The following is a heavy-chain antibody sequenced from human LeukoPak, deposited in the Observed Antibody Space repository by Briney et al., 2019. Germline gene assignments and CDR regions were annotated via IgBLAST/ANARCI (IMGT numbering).Heavy chain of an antibody. CDR2: IWYDGSNT. J-gene: IGHJ4*02. CDR1: GFTFSSYG. CDR3: ARSRRGRWRQRVVFDY. D-gene: IGHD5-24*01. Sequence: GGSLRLSCAASGFTFSSYGMHWVRQAPGKGLEWVAVIWYDGSNTYYADSVKGRFTISRDNSKNTLSLQMDTLRAEDTAVYYCARSRRGRWRQRVVFDYWGQGTLVTVSS. V-gene: IGHV3-33*01.